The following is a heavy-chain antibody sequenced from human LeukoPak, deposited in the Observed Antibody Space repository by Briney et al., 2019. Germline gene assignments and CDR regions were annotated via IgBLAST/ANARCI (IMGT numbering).Heavy chain of an antibody. D-gene: IGHD1-26*01. Sequence: PSETLSLTCTVSGGSISGYYWSWIRQPPGKGLEWIGYIFYSGSTNYNPSLKSRVTISVDTSKKQFSLKLSSVTAADTAVYYCARGEWDLLFDYWGQGTLVTVSS. J-gene: IGHJ4*02. CDR1: GGSISGYY. V-gene: IGHV4-59*01. CDR3: ARGEWDLLFDY. CDR2: IFYSGST.